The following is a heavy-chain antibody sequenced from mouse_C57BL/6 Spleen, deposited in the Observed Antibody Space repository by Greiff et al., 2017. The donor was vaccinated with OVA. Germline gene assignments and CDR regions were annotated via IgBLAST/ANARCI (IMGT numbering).Heavy chain of an antibody. CDR1: GYTFTSYG. Sequence: VQLKQSGAELARPGASVKLSCKASGYTFTSYGISWAKQRTGQGLEWIGEIYPRSGNTYYNEKFKGKATLTADKSSSTAYMELRSLTSEDSAVYFCARSDYGSSYYFDYWGQGTTLTVSS. CDR3: ARSDYGSSYYFDY. CDR2: IYPRSGNT. J-gene: IGHJ2*01. V-gene: IGHV1-81*01. D-gene: IGHD1-1*01.